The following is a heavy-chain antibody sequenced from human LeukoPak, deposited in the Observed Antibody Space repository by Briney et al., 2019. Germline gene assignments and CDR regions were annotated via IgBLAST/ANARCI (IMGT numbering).Heavy chain of an antibody. CDR2: IGAYNGNT. D-gene: IGHD3-10*01. J-gene: IGHJ6*03. V-gene: IGHV1-18*01. CDR3: ARAEYYYGSGSYSLPNYYYYYYMDV. Sequence: GASVKVSCKASGYTFTSYGISWVRQAPGQGLEWMGWIGAYNGNTNYAQKLQGRVTMTTDTSTSTAYMELRSLRSDDTAVYYCARAEYYYGSGSYSLPNYYYYYYMDVWGKGTTVTVSS. CDR1: GYTFTSYG.